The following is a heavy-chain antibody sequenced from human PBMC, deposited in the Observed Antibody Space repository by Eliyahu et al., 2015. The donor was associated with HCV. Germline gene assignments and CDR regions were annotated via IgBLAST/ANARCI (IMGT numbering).Heavy chain of an antibody. CDR3: AKEGPSYDSSGYYYYFDY. D-gene: IGHD3-22*01. CDR1: GFTXXDYX. Sequence: EVQLVESGGVVVQXGGSLRLSCAASGFTXXDYXMXWVRQAPGKGLEWVSLISWDGGSTYYADSVKGRFTISRDNSKNSLYLQMNSLRTEDTALYYCAKEGPSYDSSGYYYYFDYWGQGTLVTVSS. J-gene: IGHJ4*02. CDR2: ISWDGGST. V-gene: IGHV3-43*01.